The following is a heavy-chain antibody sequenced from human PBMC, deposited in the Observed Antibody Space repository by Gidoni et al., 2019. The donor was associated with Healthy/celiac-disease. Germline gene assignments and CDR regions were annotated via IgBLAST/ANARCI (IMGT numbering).Heavy chain of an antibody. V-gene: IGHV3-15*01. Sequence: EVQLVESGGGLVKPGGSLRLSCAASGFTFSNAWLSWVRQAPGKGLEWVGRIKSKTDGGTTDYAAPVKGRFTISRDDSKNTLYLQMNSLKTEDTAVYYCTTDPEDYVWGSYRSYWGQGTLVTVSS. CDR3: TTDPEDYVWGSYRSY. CDR2: IKSKTDGGTT. J-gene: IGHJ4*02. D-gene: IGHD3-16*02. CDR1: GFTFSNAW.